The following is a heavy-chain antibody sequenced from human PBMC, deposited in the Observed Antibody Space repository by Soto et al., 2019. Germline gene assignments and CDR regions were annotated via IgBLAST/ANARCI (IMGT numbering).Heavy chain of an antibody. CDR2: INAGNGNT. D-gene: IGHD1-1*01. CDR3: AIKYTHSPALFDY. CDR1: GYTFTSYA. V-gene: IGHV1-3*01. Sequence: ASVKVSCKASGYTFTSYAMHWVRQAPGQRLEWMGWINAGNGNTKYSQKFQGRVTITRDTSASTAYMELSSLRSEDTAVYYCAIKYTHSPALFDYWGQGTLVTVSS. J-gene: IGHJ4*02.